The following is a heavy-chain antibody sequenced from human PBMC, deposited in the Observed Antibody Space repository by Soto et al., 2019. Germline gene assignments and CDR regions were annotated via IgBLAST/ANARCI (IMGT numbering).Heavy chain of an antibody. CDR1: GGTFSSYT. V-gene: IGHV1-69*08. J-gene: IGHJ5*02. D-gene: IGHD3-10*01. CDR2: IIPILGTA. CDR3: ARDYYGEYKWFDP. Sequence: SVKVSCKASGGTFSSYTISWVRQAPGQGLEWMGKIIPILGTANYAQKFQGRVTMTTDTSTSTAYMELRSLRSDDTAMYYCARDYYGEYKWFDPWGQGTLVTVSS.